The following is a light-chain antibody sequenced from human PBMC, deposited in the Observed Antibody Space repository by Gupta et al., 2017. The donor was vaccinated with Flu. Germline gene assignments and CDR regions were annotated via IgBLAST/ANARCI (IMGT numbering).Light chain of an antibody. V-gene: IGKV1-5*03. Sequence: DIQMTQSPSTLAASIGDRVTITCRASQSVSSWLAWYQQKPGKAPNLLINKASRVESGVSSRFSGSGSGTEFTLTISSLQPDEFATYYCQQKINYPWTFGQGTKVEIK. CDR1: QSVSSW. J-gene: IGKJ1*01. CDR3: QQKINYPWT. CDR2: KAS.